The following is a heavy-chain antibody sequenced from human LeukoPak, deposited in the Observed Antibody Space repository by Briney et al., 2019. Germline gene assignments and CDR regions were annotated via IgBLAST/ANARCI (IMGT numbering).Heavy chain of an antibody. CDR3: AKDHLEMITFGGVLATGPDY. CDR2: ISGNGGAT. D-gene: IGHD3-16*02. Sequence: GGSLILSCAVSGFTFIMHEMTWVRQAPGKGLEWVSAISGNGGATYYADSVRGRFTISRDKSKNTLYLQMNSLRAEDTAVYYCAKDHLEMITFGGVLATGPDYWGQGTLVTVSS. J-gene: IGHJ4*02. V-gene: IGHV3-23*01. CDR1: GFTFIMHE.